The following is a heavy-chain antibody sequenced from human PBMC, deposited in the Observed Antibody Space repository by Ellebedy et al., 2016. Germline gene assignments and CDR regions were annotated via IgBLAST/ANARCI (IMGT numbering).Heavy chain of an antibody. D-gene: IGHD4-23*01. CDR3: VKLRYYDNGGKSGP. CDR1: GFSVSRSY. Sequence: GGSLRLSCTASGFSVSRSYMNWVRQAPGKGLEWVAVIYSGDRTHYADSVQGRFTISRDNSKNTVYLHMNSLRAEDTAVYYCVKLRYYDNGGKSGPWGQGTLVTVSS. J-gene: IGHJ5*02. V-gene: IGHV3-53*01. CDR2: IYSGDRT.